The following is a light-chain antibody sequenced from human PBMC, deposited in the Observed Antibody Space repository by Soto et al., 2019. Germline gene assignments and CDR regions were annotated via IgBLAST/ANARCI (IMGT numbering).Light chain of an antibody. Sequence: QSALTQPASVSGSPGQSITISCTGTSSDVGGYNYVSWYQQHPGKAPKLMIYDVSNRPSGVSNRFSGSKSGNTASLTISGLQAEDEADYYCSSYTSSSTRFGGGTQLTVL. J-gene: IGLJ2*01. CDR2: DVS. CDR1: SSDVGGYNY. CDR3: SSYTSSSTR. V-gene: IGLV2-14*01.